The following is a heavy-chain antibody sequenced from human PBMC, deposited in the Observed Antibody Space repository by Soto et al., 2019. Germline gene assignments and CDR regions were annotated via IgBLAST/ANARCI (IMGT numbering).Heavy chain of an antibody. CDR2: ISSSGSTV. Sequence: WGSLRLSCAASGFTFSSYEMNFFRQAPGKGLEWVSYISSSGSTVYYADSVKGRFTISRDNAKNSLYLQMNSLRAEDTAVYYCAGGYWFDPWGQGTLVTVSS. CDR1: GFTFSSYE. J-gene: IGHJ5*02. V-gene: IGHV3-48*03. CDR3: AGGYWFDP. D-gene: IGHD3-16*01.